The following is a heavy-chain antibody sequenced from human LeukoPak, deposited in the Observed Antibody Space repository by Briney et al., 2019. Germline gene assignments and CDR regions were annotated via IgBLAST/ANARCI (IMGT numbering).Heavy chain of an antibody. Sequence: SETLSLTCTVSGDSISSYYWSWIRQPPGKGLEWIGNIYYSGIIKYNPSLKSRLTISLDTFKNRFSLKLSSVTAADTAVYYCARTGDRTGYYSCYMDVWGKGTTVTVSS. J-gene: IGHJ6*03. D-gene: IGHD7-27*01. CDR3: ARTGDRTGYYSCYMDV. CDR2: IYYSGII. V-gene: IGHV4-59*01. CDR1: GDSISSYY.